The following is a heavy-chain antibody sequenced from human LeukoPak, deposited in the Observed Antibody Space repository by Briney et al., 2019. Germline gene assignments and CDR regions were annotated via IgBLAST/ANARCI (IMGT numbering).Heavy chain of an antibody. V-gene: IGHV3-21*01. D-gene: IGHD1-20*01. CDR1: GFTFSSYS. J-gene: IGHJ4*02. CDR3: ARDTWYNWNLERGYYFDY. Sequence: GGSLRLSCAASGFTFSSYSMNWVRQAPGKGLEWVSSISSSSSYIYYADSVKGRFTISRDNAKNSLYLQMNSLRAEDTAVYYCARDTWYNWNLERGYYFDYWGQGTLVTVSS. CDR2: ISSSSSYI.